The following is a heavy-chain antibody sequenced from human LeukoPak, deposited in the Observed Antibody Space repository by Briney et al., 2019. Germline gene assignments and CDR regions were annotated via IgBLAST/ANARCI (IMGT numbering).Heavy chain of an antibody. V-gene: IGHV1-2*02. CDR2: INPNRGGT. D-gene: IGHD1-26*01. CDR3: ARGSGTYDFDY. J-gene: IGHJ4*02. Sequence: ASVKVSCKASGYTFTGYYMHWVRQAPRQGLEWMGWINPNRGGTNYAQKFQGRITMTRDTSISTAYMELSRLRSDDTAVYYCARGSGTYDFDYWGQGILVTVSS. CDR1: GYTFTGYY.